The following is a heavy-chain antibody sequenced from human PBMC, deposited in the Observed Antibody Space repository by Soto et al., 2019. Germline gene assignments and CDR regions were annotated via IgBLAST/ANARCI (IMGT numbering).Heavy chain of an antibody. J-gene: IGHJ5*02. CDR3: ARGRGEFDA. Sequence: GASVKVSCKASGYTFTDYYINWVRQAPGQGLEWMGWINPSSGGTNYAEKFQDRVTMTRDTSIGTAYMELNRLTSDDTAVYYCARGRGEFDAWGQGTPVTVSS. D-gene: IGHD2-21*01. CDR2: INPSSGGT. CDR1: GYTFTDYY. V-gene: IGHV1-2*02.